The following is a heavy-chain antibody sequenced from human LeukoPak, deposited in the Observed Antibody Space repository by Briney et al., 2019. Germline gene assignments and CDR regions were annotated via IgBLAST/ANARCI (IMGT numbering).Heavy chain of an antibody. CDR1: GGTFSSYA. CDR2: ISAYNGNT. J-gene: IGHJ3*02. D-gene: IGHD3-9*01. V-gene: IGHV1-18*01. CDR3: ARDPAYYDILTGYLPEDAFDI. Sequence: ASVKVSCKASGGTFSSYAISWVRQAPGQGLEWMGWISAYNGNTNYAQKLQGRVTVTTDTSTSTAYMELRSLRSDDTAVYYCARDPAYYDILTGYLPEDAFDIWGQGTMVTVSS.